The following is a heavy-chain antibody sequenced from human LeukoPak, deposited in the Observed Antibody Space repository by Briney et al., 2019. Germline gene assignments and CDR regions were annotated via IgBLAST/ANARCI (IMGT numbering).Heavy chain of an antibody. Sequence: QTGGSLRLSCAASGFTVSSNYMSWVRQAPGKGLEWVSVFYSGGSTYYADSVKGRFTISRDNSKNTLYLQMNSLRAEDTAVYYCARAVGCSGGSCYGSWFDPWGQGTLVTVSS. CDR2: FYSGGST. V-gene: IGHV3-53*01. CDR1: GFTVSSNY. CDR3: ARAVGCSGGSCYGSWFDP. D-gene: IGHD2-15*01. J-gene: IGHJ5*02.